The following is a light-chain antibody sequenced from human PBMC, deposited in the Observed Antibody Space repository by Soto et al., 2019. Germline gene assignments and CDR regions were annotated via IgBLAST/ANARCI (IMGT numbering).Light chain of an antibody. J-gene: IGKJ2*01. V-gene: IGKV3-20*01. CDR1: QSVRSSY. CDR3: QQYGSSPYT. Sequence: EIVLTQSPGTLSLSPGEXXXXXXXXXQSVRSSYLAWYQQKPGQAPRLLIYGASSRATGIPDRFSGSGSGTDFTLTISRLEPEDFAVYYCQQYGSSPYTFGQGTRLEIK. CDR2: GAS.